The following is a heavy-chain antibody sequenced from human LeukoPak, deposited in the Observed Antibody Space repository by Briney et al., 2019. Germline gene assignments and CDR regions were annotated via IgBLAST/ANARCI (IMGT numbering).Heavy chain of an antibody. Sequence: GESLKISCKASGYNFTPYWIGWVRQMPGKGLEWMGIVFSGGSDTKYSPSFQGRVTMSVDKSISTAYLQWSSLKASDTAMYYCARPSRYCSSTSCYAQAYDAFDIWGQGTMVTVSS. V-gene: IGHV5-51*01. J-gene: IGHJ3*02. D-gene: IGHD2-2*01. CDR2: VFSGGSDT. CDR1: GYNFTPYW. CDR3: ARPSRYCSSTSCYAQAYDAFDI.